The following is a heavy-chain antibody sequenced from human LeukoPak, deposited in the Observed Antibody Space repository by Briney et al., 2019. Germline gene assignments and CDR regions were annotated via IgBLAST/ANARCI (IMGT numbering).Heavy chain of an antibody. D-gene: IGHD6-13*01. J-gene: IGHJ6*02. CDR1: GFTFGGYA. V-gene: IGHV3-23*01. CDR3: GRTIAQYSNSWLYYFYGLDV. Sequence: GGSLRLSCTASGFTFGGYAMTLVPQAPGKGLEGVSSISGGSEDSYYADSVKGRFTISRDNSRSTLYLQMNSLRADDTAVYYCGRTIAQYSNSWLYYFYGLDVWGQGTTVTVSS. CDR2: ISGGSEDS.